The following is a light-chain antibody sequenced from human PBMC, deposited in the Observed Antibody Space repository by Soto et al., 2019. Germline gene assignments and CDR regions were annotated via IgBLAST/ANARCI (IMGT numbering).Light chain of an antibody. CDR2: VAS. Sequence: EIVLTQSPDTLSLSPGDTATLSCRASQNVYNNYLAWYQQKPGQAPRLLIYVASSRAPGIPDRFSGSGSGTDFTLTINRLEPEDFAVYYCQQYGNSRTFGQGTKVDFK. V-gene: IGKV3-20*01. CDR1: QNVYNNY. CDR3: QQYGNSRT. J-gene: IGKJ1*01.